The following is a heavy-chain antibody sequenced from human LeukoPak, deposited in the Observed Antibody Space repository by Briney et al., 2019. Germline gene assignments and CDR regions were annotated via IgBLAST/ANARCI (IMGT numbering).Heavy chain of an antibody. J-gene: IGHJ4*02. D-gene: IGHD5-24*01. Sequence: GGSLRLSCAASGFTFSSYVMHWVRQAPGKGLEWVAFIRYDGSHKYYADSVKGRFTISRDNSKNTLYLQMNSLRAEDTAVYYCARGLGWHRDGYNFRSPKSIDYWGQGTLVTVSS. CDR1: GFTFSSYV. CDR2: IRYDGSHK. CDR3: ARGLGWHRDGYNFRSPKSIDY. V-gene: IGHV3-30*02.